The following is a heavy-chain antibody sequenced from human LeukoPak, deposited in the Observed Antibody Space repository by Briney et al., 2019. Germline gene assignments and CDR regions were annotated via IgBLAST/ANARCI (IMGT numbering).Heavy chain of an antibody. CDR2: INHSGST. V-gene: IGHV4-34*01. Sequence: SETLSLTCAVYGGSFSGYYWSWIRQPPGKGLEWIGEINHSGSTNYNPSLKSRVTISVDTSKNQFSLKLSSVTAADTAVYYCARQFSRRWLVEDITGEKNDYWGQGTLVTVSS. CDR1: GGSFSGYY. CDR3: ARQFSRRWLVEDITGEKNDY. J-gene: IGHJ4*02. D-gene: IGHD6-19*01.